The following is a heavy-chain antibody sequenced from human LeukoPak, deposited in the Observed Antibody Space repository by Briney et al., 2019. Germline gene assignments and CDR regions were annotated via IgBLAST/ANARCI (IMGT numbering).Heavy chain of an antibody. Sequence: PGGSLRLSCAASGFTLRNYEMNWVRQAPGKGLEWVSYMPNSDGTIYYADSVKGRFTMSRDNAKNSLYLQMNSLRGEDTAVYYCAREAIDAFDIWGKGTMVPVSS. V-gene: IGHV3-48*03. J-gene: IGHJ3*02. CDR3: AREAIDAFDI. CDR2: MPNSDGTI. CDR1: GFTLRNYE.